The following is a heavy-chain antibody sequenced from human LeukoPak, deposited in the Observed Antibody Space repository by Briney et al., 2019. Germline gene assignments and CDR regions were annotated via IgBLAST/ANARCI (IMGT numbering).Heavy chain of an antibody. V-gene: IGHV3-30*04. CDR2: VSYDGSNK. CDR3: ARGTDILTGPDY. D-gene: IGHD3-9*01. J-gene: IGHJ4*02. CDR1: GFTFSSYA. Sequence: GRSLRLSCAASGFTFSSYAMHWVRQAPGKGLEWVAVVSYDGSNKYYADSVKGRFTISRDNSKNTLYLQTNSLRAEDTAVYYCARGTDILTGPDYWGQGTLVTVSS.